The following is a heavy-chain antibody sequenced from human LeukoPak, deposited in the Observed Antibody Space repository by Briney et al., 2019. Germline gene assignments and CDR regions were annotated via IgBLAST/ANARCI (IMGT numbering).Heavy chain of an antibody. CDR1: GFTFSNAW. J-gene: IGHJ4*02. D-gene: IGHD3-22*01. Sequence: PGGSLRLSCAASGFTFSNAWMSWVRQAPGKGLEWVGRIKSKTDGGTTDYAAPVKGRFTISRDDSKNTLYLQMNSLKTEDTAVYYCTSLGLDTLIPYYDSSGYSVTPKYYFDYWGQGTLVTVSS. CDR2: IKSKTDGGTT. CDR3: TSLGLDTLIPYYDSSGYSVTPKYYFDY. V-gene: IGHV3-15*01.